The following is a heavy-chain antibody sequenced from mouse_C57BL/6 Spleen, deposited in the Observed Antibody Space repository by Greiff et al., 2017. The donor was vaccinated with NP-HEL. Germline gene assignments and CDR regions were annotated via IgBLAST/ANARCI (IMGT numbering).Heavy chain of an antibody. J-gene: IGHJ3*01. D-gene: IGHD2-3*01. CDR1: GYTFTDYY. Sequence: EVQLQQSGPVLVKPGASVKMSCKASGYTFTDYYMNWVKQSHGKSLEWIGVINPYNGGTSYNQKFKGKATLTVDKSSSTAYMELNSLTSEDSAVYYCARKNDGYYVAWFAYWGQGTLVTVSA. V-gene: IGHV1-19*01. CDR2: INPYNGGT. CDR3: ARKNDGYYVAWFAY.